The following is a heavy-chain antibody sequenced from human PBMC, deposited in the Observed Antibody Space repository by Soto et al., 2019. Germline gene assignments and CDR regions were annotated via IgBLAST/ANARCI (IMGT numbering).Heavy chain of an antibody. CDR3: ARANPVYAVV. CDR2: IYDSGST. Sequence: QLQLQESGSGLVKPSQTLSLTCAVSGGSISSGGYSWSWIRHPPGKGLSWIGYIYDSGSTYYNPSRTSRVTISVDRSKNQFSLKLSSVTAADTAVYYCARANPVYAVVWGQGTLVTVSS. CDR1: GGSISSGGYS. J-gene: IGHJ4*02. V-gene: IGHV4-30-2*01. D-gene: IGHD2-2*01.